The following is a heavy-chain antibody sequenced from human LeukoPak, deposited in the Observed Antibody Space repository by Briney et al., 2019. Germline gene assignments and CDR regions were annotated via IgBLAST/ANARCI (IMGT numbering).Heavy chain of an antibody. V-gene: IGHV3-23*01. Sequence: GGSLRLSCAASGFTFSSYAMSWVRQAPGKGLEWVSAISGSGGSTYYADSVKGRFTISRDNSKNTLCLQMNSLRAEDTAVYYCANKVQLLAYFDYWGQGTLVTVSS. CDR1: GFTFSSYA. CDR2: ISGSGGST. CDR3: ANKVQLLAYFDY. D-gene: IGHD2-2*01. J-gene: IGHJ4*02.